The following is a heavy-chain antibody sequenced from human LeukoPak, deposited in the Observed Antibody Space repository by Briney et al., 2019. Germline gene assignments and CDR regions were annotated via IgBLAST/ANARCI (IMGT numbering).Heavy chain of an antibody. CDR1: GGSISSSSYY. Sequence: SETLSLTCTVSGGSISSSSYYWGWIRQPPGKGLEWLGSIYYSGSTYYNPSLKSRVTISVDTSKNQFSLKLSSVTAADTAVYYCARVLYRGAARFSHGYYFDYWGQGTLVTVSS. D-gene: IGHD6-6*01. CDR2: IYYSGST. V-gene: IGHV4-39*07. CDR3: ARVLYRGAARFSHGYYFDY. J-gene: IGHJ4*02.